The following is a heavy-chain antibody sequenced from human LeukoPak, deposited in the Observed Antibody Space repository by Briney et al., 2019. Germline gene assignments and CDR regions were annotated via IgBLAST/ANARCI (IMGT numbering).Heavy chain of an antibody. J-gene: IGHJ3*02. Sequence: SQTLPLTCDISGDSVSSNGVAWNWIRQSPSRGLEWLGRTYYGSKWFNEYSVSVRGRITINPDTSNNQFSLQLNSMTPEDTAMYYCARGRNSAFDIWSQGTMVTVSS. CDR1: GDSVSSNGVA. CDR3: ARGRNSAFDI. V-gene: IGHV6-1*01. CDR2: TYYGSKWFN. D-gene: IGHD1-7*01.